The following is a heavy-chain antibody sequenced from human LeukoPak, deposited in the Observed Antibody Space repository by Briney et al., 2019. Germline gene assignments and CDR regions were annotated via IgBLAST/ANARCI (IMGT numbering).Heavy chain of an antibody. V-gene: IGHV4-59*08. CDR3: ARHWPYYYDSSGYLAFDI. D-gene: IGHD3-22*01. CDR1: GGSISSYY. J-gene: IGHJ3*02. CDR2: IYYSGST. Sequence: PSETLSLTCTVPGGSISSYYWSWIRQPPGKGLEWVWSIYYSGSTNYNPSLKSRVTISVDTSKNQFSLKLSSVTAADTAVYYWARHWPYYYDSSGYLAFDIWGQGTMVTVSS.